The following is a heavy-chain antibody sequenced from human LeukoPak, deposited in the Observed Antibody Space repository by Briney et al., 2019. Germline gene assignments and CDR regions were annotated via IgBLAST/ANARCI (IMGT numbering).Heavy chain of an antibody. CDR2: IYYSGST. D-gene: IGHD6-13*01. CDR3: ARGQSSSWYGDYFDY. J-gene: IGHJ4*02. V-gene: IGHV4-31*03. CDR1: AVSISSGGYY. Sequence: SQTLSLTCTVSAVSISSGGYYWSWIRQHPGKGLEWIGYIYYSGSTYYNPSLKSRVTISVDTSKNQFSLKLSSVTAADTAVYYCARGQSSSWYGDYFDYWGQGTLVTVSS.